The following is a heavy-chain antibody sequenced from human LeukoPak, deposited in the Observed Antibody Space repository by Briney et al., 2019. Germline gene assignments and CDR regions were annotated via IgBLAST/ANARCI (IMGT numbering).Heavy chain of an antibody. D-gene: IGHD2-15*01. CDR2: IYYSGST. V-gene: IGHV4-59*08. CDR3: ARHRIGFLGSAPYYFDY. CDR1: GGSISSYY. Sequence: SETLSLTCTVSGGSISSYYWSWIRQPPGKGREWIGYIYYSGSTNYNPSLKSRVTISVDTSKNQFSLKLSSVTAADTAVYYCARHRIGFLGSAPYYFDYWGQGTLVTVSS. J-gene: IGHJ4*02.